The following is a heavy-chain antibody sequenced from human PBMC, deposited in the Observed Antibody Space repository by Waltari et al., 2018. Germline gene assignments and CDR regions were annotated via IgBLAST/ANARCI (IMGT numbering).Heavy chain of an antibody. D-gene: IGHD4-17*01. CDR1: GFTFTSSA. J-gene: IGHJ4*02. V-gene: IGHV1-58*01. Sequence: QMQLVQSGPEVKKPGTSVKVSCKASGFTFTSSAVQWVRQARGQRLEWIGWIVVVRRNTNYAQKCQERVTITRDMSTSTAYMELSSLRSEDTAVYYCAAESATVTTSDYWGQGTLVTVSS. CDR2: IVVVRRNT. CDR3: AAESATVTTSDY.